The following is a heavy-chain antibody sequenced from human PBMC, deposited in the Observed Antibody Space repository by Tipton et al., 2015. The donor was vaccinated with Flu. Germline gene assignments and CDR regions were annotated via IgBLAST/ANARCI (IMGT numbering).Heavy chain of an antibody. J-gene: IGHJ4*02. Sequence: TLSLTCTVSGASFSGYYWSWIRQSPGRGREWIGYTYNSGSTNYYPSLRGRVTISVDTSKNQFSLKLSSVTAADTAVYYCARLVSVTVVFDYWVQGTLVTVSS. CDR1: GASFSGYY. V-gene: IGHV4-4*08. CDR2: TYNSGST. CDR3: ARLVSVTVVFDY. D-gene: IGHD6-25*01.